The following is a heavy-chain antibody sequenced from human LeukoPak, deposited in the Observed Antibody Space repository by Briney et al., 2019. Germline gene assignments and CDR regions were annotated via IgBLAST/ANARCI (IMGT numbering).Heavy chain of an antibody. CDR1: GGSISSSSYY. V-gene: IGHV4-61*05. Sequence: SETLSLTCTVSGGSISSSSYYWGWIRQPPGKGLEWIGYIYYSGGTNYNPSLKSRVTISVDTSKNQFSLKLSSVTAADTAVYYCARMGVGYNYPFDYWGQGTLVTVSS. CDR3: ARMGVGYNYPFDY. J-gene: IGHJ4*02. CDR2: IYYSGGT. D-gene: IGHD5-24*01.